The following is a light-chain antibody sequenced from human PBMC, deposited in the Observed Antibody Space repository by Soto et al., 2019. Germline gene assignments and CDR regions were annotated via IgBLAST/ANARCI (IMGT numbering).Light chain of an antibody. V-gene: IGKV3-20*01. J-gene: IGKJ3*01. CDR3: YQYYSSPHT. CDR1: QTISRDD. Sequence: EIVLTQSPGTLSLSPGETATLSCRTSQTISRDDLAWYQQRPGQAPRPLVSATSRRATGIPDRFNGYGSGTDFTLTISSLEPEDFGVYYCYQYYSSPHTFGPGTRVDIK. CDR2: ATS.